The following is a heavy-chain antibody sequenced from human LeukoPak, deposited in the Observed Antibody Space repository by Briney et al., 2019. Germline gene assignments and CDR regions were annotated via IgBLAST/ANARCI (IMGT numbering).Heavy chain of an antibody. CDR3: AGDTYYDSSGYYPG. D-gene: IGHD3-22*01. V-gene: IGHV3-48*01. J-gene: IGHJ4*02. CDR2: ISSSSSTI. Sequence: PGGSLRLSCAASGFTFSSYSMKWVRQAPGKGLEWVSYISSSSSTIYYADSVKGRFTISRDNAKNSLYLQMNSLRAEDTAVYYCAGDTYYDSSGYYPGWGQGTLVTVSS. CDR1: GFTFSSYS.